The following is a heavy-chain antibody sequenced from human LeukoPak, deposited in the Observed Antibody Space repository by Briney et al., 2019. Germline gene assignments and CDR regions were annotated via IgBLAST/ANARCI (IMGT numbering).Heavy chain of an antibody. D-gene: IGHD2-15*01. CDR1: GYTFTSYY. CDR3: ASTEGYCSGGSCYLPQRGDYYFDY. Sequence: ASVKVSCKASGYTFTSYYMHWVRQAPGQGLERMGIINPSGGSTSYAQKFQGRVTMTRDTSTSTVYMELSSLRSEDTAVYYCASTEGYCSGGSCYLPQRGDYYFDYWGQGTLVTVSS. J-gene: IGHJ4*02. CDR2: INPSGGST. V-gene: IGHV1-46*01.